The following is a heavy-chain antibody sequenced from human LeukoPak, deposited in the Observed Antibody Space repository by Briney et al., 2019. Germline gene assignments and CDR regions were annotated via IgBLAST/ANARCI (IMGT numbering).Heavy chain of an antibody. CDR3: ARGGYYYGYDY. V-gene: IGHV3-23*01. CDR1: GFTFSGYA. J-gene: IGHJ4*02. Sequence: GGSLRLSCAASGFTFSGYAMTWVRQAPGEGLEWVSLISSSGDTSFYADSVKGRFTISRDNSKNTVYLQINSLRAGDTAVYYCARGGYYYGYDYWGQGTLATVSS. CDR2: ISSSGDTS. D-gene: IGHD3-10*01.